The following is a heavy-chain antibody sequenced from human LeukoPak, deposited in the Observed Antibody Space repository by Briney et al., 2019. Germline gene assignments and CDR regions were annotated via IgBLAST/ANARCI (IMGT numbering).Heavy chain of an antibody. V-gene: IGHV3-23*01. CDR2: ISGSGGST. J-gene: IGHJ4*02. CDR3: AKSYYYDSSGYPEYYFDY. Sequence: GGSLRLSCAASGFTFSSYAMSWVRQAPGKGLEWVSAISGSGGSTYYADSVKGRFTISRDNSKNTLYLQMNSLRAEDTAVYYCAKSYYYDSSGYPEYYFDYWGQGTLVTVSS. D-gene: IGHD3-22*01. CDR1: GFTFSSYA.